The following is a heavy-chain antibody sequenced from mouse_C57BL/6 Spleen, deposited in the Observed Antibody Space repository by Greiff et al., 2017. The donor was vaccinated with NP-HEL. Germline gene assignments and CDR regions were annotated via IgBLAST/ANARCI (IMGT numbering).Heavy chain of an antibody. Sequence: QVQLQQPGAELVKPGASVKMSCKASGYTFTSYWITWVKQRPGHGLEWIGDIYPGSGSTNYNEKFKSKATLTVDTSSSTAYMQLSSLTSEDSAVYYCARPYSNYVYAMDYWGQGTSVTVSS. CDR1: GYTFTSYW. V-gene: IGHV1-55*01. CDR2: IYPGSGST. CDR3: ARPYSNYVYAMDY. J-gene: IGHJ4*01. D-gene: IGHD2-5*01.